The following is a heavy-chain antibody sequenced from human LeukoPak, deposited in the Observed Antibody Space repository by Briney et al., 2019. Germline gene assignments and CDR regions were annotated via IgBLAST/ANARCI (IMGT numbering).Heavy chain of an antibody. CDR1: AFTFSRDD. CDR2: ISGNGAGT. V-gene: IGHV3-23*01. J-gene: IGHJ4*02. CDR3: AREDSSMVLSLDY. Sequence: GGSLRLFCAASAFTFSRDDMAWVRQPPGKRPEWISSISGNGAGTHYIDSVRGRFIISRDDSKNTVYLQMNSLRAEDTAIYYCAREDSSMVLSLDYWGQGTLVTVSS. D-gene: IGHD5-18*01.